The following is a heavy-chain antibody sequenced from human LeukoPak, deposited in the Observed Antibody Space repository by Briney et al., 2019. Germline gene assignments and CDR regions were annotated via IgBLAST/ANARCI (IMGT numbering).Heavy chain of an antibody. D-gene: IGHD5-12*01. CDR1: GGSFSGYY. V-gene: IGHV4-59*01. CDR2: IYYSGST. CDR3: ARVDIVAKGAFDY. J-gene: IGHJ4*02. Sequence: SETLSLTCAVYGGSFSGYYWSWIRQPPGKGLEWIGYIYYSGSTNYNPSLKSRVTISVDTSKNQFSLKLSSVTAADTAVYYCARVDIVAKGAFDYWGQGTLVTVSS.